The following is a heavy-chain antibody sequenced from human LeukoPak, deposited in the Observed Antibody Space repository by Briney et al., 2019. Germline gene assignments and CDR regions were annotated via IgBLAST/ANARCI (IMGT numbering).Heavy chain of an antibody. D-gene: IGHD3-16*01. J-gene: IGHJ4*02. CDR3: ARAVGPFDY. CDR2: IWFDGSNK. CDR1: GSTFSTYG. Sequence: GRSLRLSCAASGSTFSTYGMHWVRQAPGRGLEWVAVIWFDGSNKYYSDSVKGRFTISRDNSKSTLYLQMNSLRAEDTAVYYCARAVGPFDYWGQGTLVTVSS. V-gene: IGHV3-33*01.